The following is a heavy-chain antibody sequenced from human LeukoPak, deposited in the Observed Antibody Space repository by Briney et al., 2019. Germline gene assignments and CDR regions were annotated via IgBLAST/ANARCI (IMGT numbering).Heavy chain of an antibody. Sequence: GGSLRLSCAASGFTFSNYAMSWVRQAPGKGLEWVSAISGHGLSPYYADSVRGRFTISRDNSKNTLYLQMNSLRAEDTAVYYCAKASYYYDSSGYLYYFDYWGQGTLVTVSS. D-gene: IGHD3-22*01. CDR1: GFTFSNYA. J-gene: IGHJ4*02. V-gene: IGHV3-23*01. CDR3: AKASYYYDSSGYLYYFDY. CDR2: ISGHGLSP.